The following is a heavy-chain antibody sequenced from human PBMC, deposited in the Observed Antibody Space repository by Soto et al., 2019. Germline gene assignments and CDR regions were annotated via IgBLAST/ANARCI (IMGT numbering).Heavy chain of an antibody. CDR1: GYTFTSYA. J-gene: IGHJ4*02. V-gene: IGHV1-3*01. CDR3: ARGYGSGYYSPFDY. D-gene: IGHD3-22*01. CDR2: TNAGNGNT. Sequence: ASVKVSCKASGYTFTSYAMHWVRQAPGQRLEWMGWTNAGNGNTKYSQKFQGRVTITRDTSASTAYMELSSLRSEDTAVYYCARGYGSGYYSPFDYWGQGTLVTV.